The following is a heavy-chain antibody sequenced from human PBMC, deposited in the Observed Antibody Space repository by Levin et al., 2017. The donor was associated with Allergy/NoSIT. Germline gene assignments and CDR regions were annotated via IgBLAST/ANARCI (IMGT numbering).Heavy chain of an antibody. D-gene: IGHD3-10*01. Sequence: SQTLSLTCTVSGGSVSSGDYYWTWIRQPPGKGLEWIGCIYSTGDTHYTPSLKSRITISLDTSKNQFSLRLSSVTAADTAVYYCARDNQRVTMVRGELRVKEDWYFDLWGRGTLVTVSS. J-gene: IGHJ2*01. V-gene: IGHV4-30-4*01. CDR3: ARDNQRVTMVRGELRVKEDWYFDL. CDR2: IYSTGDT. CDR1: GGSVSSGDYY.